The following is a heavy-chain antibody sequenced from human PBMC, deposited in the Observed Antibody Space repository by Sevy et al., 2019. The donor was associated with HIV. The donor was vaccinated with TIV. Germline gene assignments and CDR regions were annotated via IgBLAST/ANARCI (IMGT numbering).Heavy chain of an antibody. J-gene: IGHJ4*02. CDR3: ASVEYYYDSSGYYDY. Sequence: GGSLRLSCAASGFTFSSYSMNWVRQAPGKGLEWVSSISSSSYIYYADSVKGRFTISRDNAKNSLYLQMNSLRAEDTAVYYCASVEYYYDSSGYYDYWGQGTLVTVSS. V-gene: IGHV3-21*01. CDR2: ISSSSYI. D-gene: IGHD3-22*01. CDR1: GFTFSSYS.